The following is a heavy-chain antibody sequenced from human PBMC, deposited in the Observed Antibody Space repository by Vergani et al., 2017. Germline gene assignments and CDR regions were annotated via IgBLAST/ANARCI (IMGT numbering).Heavy chain of an antibody. CDR3: VKDAGSYENFFDS. CDR2: LTGGGGST. V-gene: IGHV3-23*01. J-gene: IGHJ4*02. D-gene: IGHD1-26*01. Sequence: EVQLLESGGSLKQPGGSVRLSCAASGFTFSTYAMHWVRQAPGKGLEGVSALTGGGGSTYYADSFKGRFIISRDNSRDPLSLQMNSLRPEDTATYYCVKDAGSYENFFDSWGQGTLVTVSS. CDR1: GFTFSTYA.